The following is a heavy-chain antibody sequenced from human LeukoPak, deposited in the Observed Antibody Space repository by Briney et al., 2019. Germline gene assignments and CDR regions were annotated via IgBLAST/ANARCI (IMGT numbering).Heavy chain of an antibody. Sequence: GRSLRLSCAASGFTFSNYGMHWVRQAPGKGLEWVAVISYDGSNKYYADSVKGRFTISRDNSKNTLYLQMNSLRAEDTAVYYCAIDYGDYFDYWGQGTLVTVSS. D-gene: IGHD4-17*01. V-gene: IGHV3-30*03. CDR3: AIDYGDYFDY. J-gene: IGHJ4*02. CDR2: ISYDGSNK. CDR1: GFTFSNYG.